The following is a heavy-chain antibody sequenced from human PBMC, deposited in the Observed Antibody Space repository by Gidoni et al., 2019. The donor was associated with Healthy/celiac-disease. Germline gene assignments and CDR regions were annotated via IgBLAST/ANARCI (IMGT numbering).Heavy chain of an antibody. J-gene: IGHJ6*02. V-gene: IGHV1-8*01. CDR1: GYTFTSYD. D-gene: IGHD6-25*01. CDR3: ARSVHPARYYYGMDV. Sequence: QVQLVQSGAEVKKPGASVKISCKASGYTFTSYDINWVRKATGQGLEWMGWMTPNSGNTGYAQKFQGRVTMTRNTSISTAYMELSSLRSEDTAVYYCARSVHPARYYYGMDVWGQGTTVTVSS. CDR2: MTPNSGNT.